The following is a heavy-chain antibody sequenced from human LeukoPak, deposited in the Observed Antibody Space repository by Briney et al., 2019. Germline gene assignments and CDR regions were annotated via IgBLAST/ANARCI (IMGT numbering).Heavy chain of an antibody. D-gene: IGHD3-22*01. CDR1: GGSVSSGNYY. V-gene: IGHV4-61*01. J-gene: IGHJ3*02. Sequence: PSETLSLTCTVSGGSVSSGNYYWSWIRQPPGKGLEWIGYIYNSGSTNYNPSLKSRVTISVDTSKNQFSLKLSSVTAADTAVYYCATEYYYDSSGYYAFDIWGQGTMVTVSS. CDR3: ATEYYYDSSGYYAFDI. CDR2: IYNSGST.